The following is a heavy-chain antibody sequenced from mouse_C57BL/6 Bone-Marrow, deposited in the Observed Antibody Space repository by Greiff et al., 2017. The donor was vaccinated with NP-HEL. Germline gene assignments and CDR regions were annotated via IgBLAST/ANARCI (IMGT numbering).Heavy chain of an antibody. CDR1: GYTFTSYG. J-gene: IGHJ3*01. V-gene: IGHV1-81*01. D-gene: IGHD1-1*01. CDR3: ARGIYYYGWFAY. CDR2: IYPRSGNT. Sequence: QVQLQQSGAELARPGASVKLSCKASGYTFTSYGISWVKQRPGPGLEWIGEIYPRSGNTYYNEKFKGKAILTADKSSSTAYMELRSLTSEDSAVYFSARGIYYYGWFAYWGQGTLVTVSA.